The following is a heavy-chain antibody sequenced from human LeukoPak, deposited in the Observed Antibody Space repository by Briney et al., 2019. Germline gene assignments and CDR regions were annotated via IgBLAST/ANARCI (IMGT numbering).Heavy chain of an antibody. V-gene: IGHV4-59*01. J-gene: IGHJ5*02. CDR1: GGSISGYY. CDR2: IFYSGST. D-gene: IGHD3-16*01. Sequence: PSETPSLTCTVSGGSISGYYWSWIRQPPGKGLEWIGYIFYSGSTNYNPSPKSRVTISVDTSKNQFSLKLSSVTAADTAVYYCAREAFESRYDYVWGSYPYNWFDPWGQGTLVTVSS. CDR3: AREAFESRYDYVWGSYPYNWFDP.